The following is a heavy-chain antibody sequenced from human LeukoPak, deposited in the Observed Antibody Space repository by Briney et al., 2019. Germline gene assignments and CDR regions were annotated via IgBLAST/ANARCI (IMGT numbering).Heavy chain of an antibody. V-gene: IGHV3-23*01. CDR3: AKVIWDIVVVVAATPFFDY. CDR2: ISGSGGST. Sequence: GGSLRLSCAASGFTFSSYAMSWVRQAPGKGLEWVSAISGSGGSTYYADSVKGRFTISRDNSKNTLYLQMNSLRAKDTAVYYCAKVIWDIVVVVAATPFFDYWGQGTLVTVSS. J-gene: IGHJ4*02. D-gene: IGHD2-15*01. CDR1: GFTFSSYA.